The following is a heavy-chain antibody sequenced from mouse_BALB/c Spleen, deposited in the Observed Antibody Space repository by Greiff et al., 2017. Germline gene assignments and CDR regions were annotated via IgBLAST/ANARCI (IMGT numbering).Heavy chain of an antibody. CDR1: GYTFTDYA. V-gene: IGHV1-67*01. CDR2: ISTYYGNT. D-gene: IGHD1-1*01. Sequence: SGPELVRPGVSVKISCKGSGYTFTDYAMHWVKQSHAKSLEWIGVISTYYGNTNYNQKFKGKATMTVDKSSSTAYMELARLTSEDSAIYYCARSHSTTVVATDYFDYWGQGTTLTVSS. CDR3: ARSHSTTVVATDYFDY. J-gene: IGHJ2*01.